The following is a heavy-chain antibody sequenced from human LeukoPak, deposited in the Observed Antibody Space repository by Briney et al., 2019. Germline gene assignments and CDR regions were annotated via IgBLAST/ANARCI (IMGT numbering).Heavy chain of an antibody. J-gene: IGHJ4*02. CDR2: ISSSSSYI. V-gene: IGHV3-21*01. Sequence: GGSLRLSCAASGFTFSSYSMNWVRQAPGKGLEWVSSISSSSSYIYYADSVKGRFTISRDNAKNSLYLQMNSLRAEDTAVYYCARTTALGYCSSTSRYSGDGYWGQGTLVTVSS. CDR3: ARTTALGYCSSTSRYSGDGY. D-gene: IGHD2-2*01. CDR1: GFTFSSYS.